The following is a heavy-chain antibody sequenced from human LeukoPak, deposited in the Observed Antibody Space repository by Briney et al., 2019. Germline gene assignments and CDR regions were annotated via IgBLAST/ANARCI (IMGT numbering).Heavy chain of an antibody. CDR1: GYTFTSYD. J-gene: IGHJ6*04. CDR3: ARDSGRRYYGSGSLDV. Sequence: ASVKVSCKASGYTFTSYDINWVRQATGQGLEWMGWMDPISGNTGHAQKFQGRVTMTRNTSISTAYMELSSLRSEDTAVYYCARDSGRRYYGSGSLDVWGKGTTVTISS. CDR2: MDPISGNT. D-gene: IGHD3-10*01. V-gene: IGHV1-8*01.